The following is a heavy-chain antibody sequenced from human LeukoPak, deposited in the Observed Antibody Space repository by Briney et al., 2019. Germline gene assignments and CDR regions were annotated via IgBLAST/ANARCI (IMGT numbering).Heavy chain of an antibody. D-gene: IGHD2-2*01. Sequence: ASVKVSCKASGYTFTSYDINWVRQATGQGLEWMGWMNPNSGNTGYAQKFQGRVTMTRNTSISTAYMELSSLRSEDTAVYYCARDTRGGIIVVVPPALDYWGQGTLVTVSS. CDR1: GYTFTSYD. CDR3: ARDTRGGIIVVVPPALDY. J-gene: IGHJ4*02. CDR2: MNPNSGNT. V-gene: IGHV1-8*01.